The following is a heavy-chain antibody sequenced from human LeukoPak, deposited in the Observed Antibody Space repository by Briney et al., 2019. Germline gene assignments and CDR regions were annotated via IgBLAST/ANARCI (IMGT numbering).Heavy chain of an antibody. D-gene: IGHD2-8*02. CDR3: ANLVPPFDI. Sequence: GGSLRLSCAASGFTVTSDHMSWVRQAPGKGLEWLSVIYSGGSTYYADSVEGRFTISRDNSKNTLHLQMNSLRAEDTAVYYCANLVPPFDIWGQGTMVTVS. CDR2: IYSGGST. J-gene: IGHJ3*02. CDR1: GFTVTSDH. V-gene: IGHV3-66*01.